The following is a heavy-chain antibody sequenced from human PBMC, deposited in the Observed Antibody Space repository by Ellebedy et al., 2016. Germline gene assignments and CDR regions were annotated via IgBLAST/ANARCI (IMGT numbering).Heavy chain of an antibody. D-gene: IGHD3-10*01. CDR2: INHSGNT. J-gene: IGHJ4*02. Sequence: SETLSLXXAVNGGSFTAYYWSWIRQSPGQGLQWLAEINHSGNTNFNPSLKSRVTILVDTSKNQFSLQLSSVTAADTAVYYCARESLVLGVIAYWGQGILVTVSS. CDR3: ARESLVLGVIAY. CDR1: GGSFTAYY. V-gene: IGHV4-34*01.